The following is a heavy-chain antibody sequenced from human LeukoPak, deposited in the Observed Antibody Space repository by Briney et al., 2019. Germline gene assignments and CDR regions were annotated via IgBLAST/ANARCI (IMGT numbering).Heavy chain of an antibody. CDR3: ARVADAALIYGVADYFDY. V-gene: IGHV4-4*07. CDR2: IYSSGST. CDR1: SGSISGYY. D-gene: IGHD3-3*01. Sequence: SETLSLTCTVSSGSISGYYWSWIRQPAGKGPEWIGRIYSSGSTKYNPSLRSRVTMSVDTSKNQLSLRLTSVTAADTAVYYCARVADAALIYGVADYFDYWGQGTLVTVSS. J-gene: IGHJ4*02.